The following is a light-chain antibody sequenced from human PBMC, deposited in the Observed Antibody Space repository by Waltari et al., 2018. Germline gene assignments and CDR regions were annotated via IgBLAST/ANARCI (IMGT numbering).Light chain of an antibody. Sequence: QTVLTQSPSLSAAPGQRVTISCSGGTSNICSHYVSWYQQVPGTAPKLLMHENNKRPSGIPDRFTASKSGASATLDIANLQTGDEADYYCGTWDASLRAVIFGGGTKVTVL. CDR2: ENN. J-gene: IGLJ2*01. CDR3: GTWDASLRAVI. CDR1: TSNICSHY. V-gene: IGLV1-51*02.